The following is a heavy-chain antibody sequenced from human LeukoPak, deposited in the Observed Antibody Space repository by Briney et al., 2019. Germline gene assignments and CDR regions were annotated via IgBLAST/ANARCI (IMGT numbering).Heavy chain of an antibody. Sequence: ASVNVSCKASGYTFTGYYMHWVRQAPGQGLEWMGRINPNSGGTNYAQKFQGRVTMTRDTSISTAYMELSRLRSDDTAVYYCARVGYDSSGYYYVFDYWGQGTLVTVSS. D-gene: IGHD3-22*01. V-gene: IGHV1-2*06. CDR2: INPNSGGT. CDR3: ARVGYDSSGYYYVFDY. J-gene: IGHJ4*02. CDR1: GYTFTGYY.